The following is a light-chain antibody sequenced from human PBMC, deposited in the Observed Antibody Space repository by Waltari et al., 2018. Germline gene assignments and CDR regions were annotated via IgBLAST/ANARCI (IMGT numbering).Light chain of an antibody. Sequence: QLVLTQSPSASASLGASVKLTCTLSSGHSTYTIAWHQQQPEKGPRHLMRVNSDGTHSKGDGIPYRFSGSTSGGERHLTISSLQSEDEADYYCQTWGTGTVVFGGGTKLTVL. V-gene: IGLV4-69*01. CDR1: SGHSTYT. CDR2: VNSDGTH. CDR3: QTWGTGTVV. J-gene: IGLJ2*01.